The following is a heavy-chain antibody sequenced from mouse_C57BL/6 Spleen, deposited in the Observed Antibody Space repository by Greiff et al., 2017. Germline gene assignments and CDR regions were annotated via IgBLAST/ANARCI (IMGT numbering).Heavy chain of an antibody. V-gene: IGHV5-17*01. CDR1: GFTFSDYG. J-gene: IGHJ2*01. Sequence: EVMLVESGGGLVKPGGSLKLSCAASGFTFSDYGMHWVRQAPEKGLEWVAYISSGSSTLYYADTVKGRFTISRDNAKNTLFLQMTSLRSEDTAVYYCARGSGYLYYFAYWGQGTTLTVSS. D-gene: IGHD3-2*02. CDR2: ISSGSSTL. CDR3: ARGSGYLYYFAY.